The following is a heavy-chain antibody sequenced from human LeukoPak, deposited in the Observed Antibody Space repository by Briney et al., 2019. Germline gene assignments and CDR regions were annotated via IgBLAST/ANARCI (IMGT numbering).Heavy chain of an antibody. D-gene: IGHD6-6*01. Sequence: SETLSLTCTVSGGSISSSSYYWGWIRQPPGKGLEWIGSIYYSGSTYYNPSLKSRVTISVDTSKNQFSLKLSPVTAADTAVYYCARRIAALTFDYWGQGTLVTVSS. V-gene: IGHV4-39*01. J-gene: IGHJ4*02. CDR1: GGSISSSSYY. CDR2: IYYSGST. CDR3: ARRIAALTFDY.